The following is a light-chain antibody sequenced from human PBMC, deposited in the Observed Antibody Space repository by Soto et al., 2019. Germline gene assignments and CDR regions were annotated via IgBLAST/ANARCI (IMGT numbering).Light chain of an antibody. CDR2: GAS. CDR1: QTINSN. J-gene: IGKJ2*01. V-gene: IGKV3-15*01. Sequence: EIVMTQSPATLSVSPGERATVSCRASQTINSNLAWYQQKPGQAPRLLIHGASTRATGVPARFSGSGSGTEFTLAISSLQYEDFAVYYCQQYHNWPPQYTFGQGTKLQI. CDR3: QQYHNWPPQYT.